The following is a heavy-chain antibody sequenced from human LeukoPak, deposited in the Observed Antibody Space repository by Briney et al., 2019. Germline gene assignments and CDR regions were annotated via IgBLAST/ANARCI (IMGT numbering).Heavy chain of an antibody. Sequence: PGGSLRLSCTASGFTFGDSGTDWGRQAPGKGLEWVGFIRSKTYGGTTEYAASVKGRFTISRDDSKSIAYLQLNSLKSEDTPVYYCPRGRQTDHSGQGTLVTVSS. J-gene: IGHJ5*02. CDR1: GFTFGDSG. V-gene: IGHV3-49*04. CDR2: IRSKTYGGTT. CDR3: PRGRQTDH.